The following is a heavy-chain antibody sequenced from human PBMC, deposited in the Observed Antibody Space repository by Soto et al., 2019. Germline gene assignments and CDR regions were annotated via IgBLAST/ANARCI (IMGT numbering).Heavy chain of an antibody. CDR2: VYRGGNT. D-gene: IGHD2-15*01. Sequence: SETLALTSAVSGFSISSGNYWGWFRKHPGKGLEWIGSVYRGGNTYYKPSLKSLVSISIYLSKNQFSLKLPSVNAADTAEYDCAKARWYHAFNVWGQGTVVTFSS. J-gene: IGHJ3*01. CDR1: GFSISSGNY. CDR3: AKARWYHAFNV. V-gene: IGHV4-38-2*01.